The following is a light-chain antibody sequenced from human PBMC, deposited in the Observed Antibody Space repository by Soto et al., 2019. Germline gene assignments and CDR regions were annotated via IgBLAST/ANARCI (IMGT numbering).Light chain of an antibody. CDR1: SGDVGTYNF. CDR2: DVN. V-gene: IGLV2-14*03. Sequence: QSALTQPAFVSGSPGQSITISCTGTSGDVGTYNFVSWYQQHPGKAPKLIIYDVNSRPSGVSNRLSASKSGNTASLTISGLQAEDEADYYCCSYTTTSTYVFGIGTKVTVL. CDR3: CSYTTTSTYV. J-gene: IGLJ1*01.